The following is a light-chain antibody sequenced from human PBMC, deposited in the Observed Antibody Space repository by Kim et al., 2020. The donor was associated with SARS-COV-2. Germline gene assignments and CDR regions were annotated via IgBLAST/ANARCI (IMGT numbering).Light chain of an antibody. CDR3: QVWDSASDHPV. J-gene: IGLJ2*01. V-gene: IGLV3-21*01. Sequence: PEKQANITCGGHNIGSKGVPWYQPGPGLAPVMVFYYDSDRPAGIPERFSGSNPGNTATLTISRVEAGDEADYYCQVWDSASDHPVFGGGTQLTVL. CDR1: NIGSKG. CDR2: YDS.